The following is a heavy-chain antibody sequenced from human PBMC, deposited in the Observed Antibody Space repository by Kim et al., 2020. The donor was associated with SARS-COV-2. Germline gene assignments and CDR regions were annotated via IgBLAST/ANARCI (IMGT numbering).Heavy chain of an antibody. Sequence: SETLSLTCTVSGGSISSSSYYWGWIRQPPGKGLEWIGSIYYSGSTYYNPSLKSRVTISVDTSKNQFSLKLSSVTAADTAVYYCARQAGQWLVHGYWGQGTLVTVSS. CDR3: ARQAGQWLVHGY. V-gene: IGHV4-39*01. CDR2: IYYSGST. CDR1: GGSISSSSYY. D-gene: IGHD6-19*01. J-gene: IGHJ4*02.